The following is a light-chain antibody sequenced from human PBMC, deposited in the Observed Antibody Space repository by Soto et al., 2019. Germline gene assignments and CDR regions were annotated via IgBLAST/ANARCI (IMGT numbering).Light chain of an antibody. J-gene: IGLJ2*01. V-gene: IGLV2-8*01. CDR3: SSYAGSNNLHVV. CDR1: SSDVYDYKY. CDR2: ELS. Sequence: QSALTQPPSASGSRGQSVTISCTGISSDVYDYKYVSWYQQHPGKAPKLIIYELSQRPSGVPDRFSGSKSGNAASLTVSGLQADDEAVYYCSSYAGSNNLHVVFGGGTQLTVL.